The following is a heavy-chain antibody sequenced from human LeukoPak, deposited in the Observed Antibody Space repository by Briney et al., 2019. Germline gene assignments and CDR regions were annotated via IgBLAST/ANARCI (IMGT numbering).Heavy chain of an antibody. CDR3: ARVVGAIAAAGYLDY. D-gene: IGHD6-13*01. Sequence: PGGSLRLSCSASGFTFSRYSMNWLRQAPGKGLEWVSSISSSSSYIYYADSVKGRFTISRDNAKNSLYLQMNSLRAEDTAVYYCARVVGAIAAAGYLDYWGQGTLVTVSS. CDR2: ISSSSSYI. J-gene: IGHJ4*02. V-gene: IGHV3-21*01. CDR1: GFTFSRYS.